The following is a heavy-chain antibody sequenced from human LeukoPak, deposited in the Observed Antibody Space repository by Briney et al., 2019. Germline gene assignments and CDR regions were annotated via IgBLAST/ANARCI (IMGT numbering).Heavy chain of an antibody. D-gene: IGHD3-22*01. CDR2: IILIFGTA. V-gene: IGHV1-69*05. Sequence: SVKVSCKASGGTFSSYAISWVRQAPGQGLEWMGGIILIFGTANYAQKFQGRVTITTDESTSTAYMELSSLRSEDTAVYYCARDQGSGYYDSSGYYWFDPWGQGTLVTVSS. CDR3: ARDQGSGYYDSSGYYWFDP. J-gene: IGHJ5*02. CDR1: GGTFSSYA.